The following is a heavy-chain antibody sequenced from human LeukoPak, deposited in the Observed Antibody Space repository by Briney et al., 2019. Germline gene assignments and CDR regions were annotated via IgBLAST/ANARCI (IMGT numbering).Heavy chain of an antibody. CDR3: ARQRLGEISLTAFDI. CDR1: GGSISSNY. Sequence: SETLSLTCTVSGGSISSNYGNWIRQPPGKGLEWIGYIYSSGSTNYNPSLKSRVTMSVDTSKNQFSLKLMSVTAADTAVYYCARQRLGEISLTAFDIWGRGTMVTVSS. CDR2: IYSSGST. D-gene: IGHD3-16*02. J-gene: IGHJ3*02. V-gene: IGHV4-4*09.